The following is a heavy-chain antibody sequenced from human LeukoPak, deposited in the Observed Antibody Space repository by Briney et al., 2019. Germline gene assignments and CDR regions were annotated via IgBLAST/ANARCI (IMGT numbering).Heavy chain of an antibody. CDR3: ATSTDPTYYYGMDV. Sequence: ASVTVSCKASGYTFTSYGISWVRQAPGQGLEGMGWISGYNGNTIYAQKFQGRVTMTEDTSTDTAYMELSSLRSEDTAVYYCATSTDPTYYYGMDVWGQGTTVTVSS. CDR2: ISGYNGNT. J-gene: IGHJ6*02. V-gene: IGHV1-18*01. CDR1: GYTFTSYG. D-gene: IGHD4-17*01.